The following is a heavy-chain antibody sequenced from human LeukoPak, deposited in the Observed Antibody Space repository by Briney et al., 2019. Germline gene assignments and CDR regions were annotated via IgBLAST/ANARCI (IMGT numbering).Heavy chain of an antibody. Sequence: ASVKVSCKVSGYTLTELSMHWVRQAPGKGLEWMGGFDPEDGETIYAQKFQGRVTMTEDTSTDTAYMELSSLRSKDTAVYYCATGRSSGYGREYYFDYWGQGTLVTVSS. CDR1: GYTLTELS. J-gene: IGHJ4*02. CDR3: ATGRSSGYGREYYFDY. V-gene: IGHV1-24*01. CDR2: FDPEDGET. D-gene: IGHD6-13*01.